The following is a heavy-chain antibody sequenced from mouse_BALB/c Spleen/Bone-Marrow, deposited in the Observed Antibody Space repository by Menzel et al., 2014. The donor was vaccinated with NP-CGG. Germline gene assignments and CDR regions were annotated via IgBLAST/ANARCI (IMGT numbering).Heavy chain of an antibody. J-gene: IGHJ2*01. V-gene: IGHV3-2*02. Sequence: DVKLVESGPGLVKPSQSLSLTCTVTGYSITSDYAWNWIRQFPGNKLEWMGYISYSGSTRYNPSLKSRISITRDTSKNQFFLQLNSVTTEDTATYYCTRRTGPYYFDYWGQGTTLTGSS. CDR3: TRRTGPYYFDY. D-gene: IGHD4-1*01. CDR1: GYSITSDYA. CDR2: ISYSGST.